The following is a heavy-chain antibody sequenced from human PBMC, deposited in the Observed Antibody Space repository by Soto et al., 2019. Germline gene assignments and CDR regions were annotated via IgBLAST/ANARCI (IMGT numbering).Heavy chain of an antibody. D-gene: IGHD3-3*01. J-gene: IGHJ4*02. V-gene: IGHV2-5*02. CDR1: GFSLTTSGVG. Sequence: QITLNESGPTQVKPRQTLTLTCTFSGFSLTTSGVGVGWIRQSPGKAPEWLALIYWDDDKRYSPSLKSRLTITNDTSKNQVVLTMADLDPADTVTYYCAHRVLRTVFGLVTTTAIYFDFWGQGTPVAVSS. CDR2: IYWDDDK. CDR3: AHRVLRTVFGLVTTTAIYFDF.